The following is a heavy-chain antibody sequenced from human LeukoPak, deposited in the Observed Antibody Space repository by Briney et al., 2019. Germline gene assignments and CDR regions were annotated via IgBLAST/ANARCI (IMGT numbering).Heavy chain of an antibody. D-gene: IGHD3-10*01. CDR1: GFTFSSYE. J-gene: IGHJ3*02. Sequence: PGGSLRLSCAASGFTFSSYEMNWVRQAPGKGLEWVSYISSSGSTVYYADSVKGRFTVSRDNAKNSPYLQMNSLRDEDTAVYYCAHVKARSGSTFDIWGQGTMVTVSS. CDR2: ISSSGSTV. CDR3: AHVKARSGSTFDI. V-gene: IGHV3-48*03.